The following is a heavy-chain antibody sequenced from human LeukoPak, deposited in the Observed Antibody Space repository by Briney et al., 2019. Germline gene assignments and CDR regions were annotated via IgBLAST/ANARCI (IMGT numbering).Heavy chain of an antibody. D-gene: IGHD3-22*01. Sequence: GGSLRLSCAASAFTFSSYSMNWVRQAPGKGLEWVSSISSSSSYIYYADSVKGRSTISRDNAKNSLYLQMNSLRAEDTAVYYCARVVITRGFDYWGQGTLVTVSP. CDR3: ARVVITRGFDY. V-gene: IGHV3-21*01. J-gene: IGHJ4*02. CDR2: ISSSSSYI. CDR1: AFTFSSYS.